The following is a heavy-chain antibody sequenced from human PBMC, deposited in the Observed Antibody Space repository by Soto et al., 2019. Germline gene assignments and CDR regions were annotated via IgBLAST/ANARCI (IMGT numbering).Heavy chain of an antibody. CDR3: ARDPFTMVRGVIGYYMDV. V-gene: IGHV1-46*03. CDR1: GYTFTSYY. CDR2: INPSGGST. J-gene: IGHJ6*03. Sequence: GASVKVSCKASGYTFTSYYMHWVRQAPGQGLEWMGIINPSGGSTSYAQKFQGRVTMTRDTSTSTVYMELSSLRSEDTAVYCCARDPFTMVRGVIGYYMDVWGKGTTVTVSS. D-gene: IGHD3-10*01.